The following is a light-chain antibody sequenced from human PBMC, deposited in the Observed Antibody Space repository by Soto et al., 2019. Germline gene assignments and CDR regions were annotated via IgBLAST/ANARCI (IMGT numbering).Light chain of an antibody. CDR2: LGS. CDR3: MQALQTPYT. V-gene: IGKV2-28*01. Sequence: EIVMTQSPVSLPVTPGEPASISCRSSQSLLHSNGYNYLDWYLQKPGQSPHLLIYLGSNRASGVPDRFSGSGSGTDFTLKISRVEAEDVGVYYCMQALQTPYTFGQGTKLELK. CDR1: QSLLHSNGYNY. J-gene: IGKJ2*01.